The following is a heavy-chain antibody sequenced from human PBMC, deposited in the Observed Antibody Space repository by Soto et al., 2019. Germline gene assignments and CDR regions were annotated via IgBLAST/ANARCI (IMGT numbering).Heavy chain of an antibody. CDR3: ARDRQWLDAFDI. Sequence: PGGSLRLSCAAAGFTFGDYDMSWIRQAPGKGLEWVSYISSSGSTIYYADSVKGRFTISRDNAKNPLYLQMNSLRAEDTAVYYCARDRQWLDAFDIWGQGTMVTVSS. V-gene: IGHV3-11*01. CDR1: GFTFGDYD. D-gene: IGHD6-19*01. CDR2: ISSSGSTI. J-gene: IGHJ3*02.